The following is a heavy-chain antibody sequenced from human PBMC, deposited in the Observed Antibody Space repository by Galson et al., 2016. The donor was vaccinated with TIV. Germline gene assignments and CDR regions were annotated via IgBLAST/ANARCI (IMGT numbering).Heavy chain of an antibody. J-gene: IGHJ6*02. CDR1: GDSISSGDYY. Sequence: LSLTCTVFGDSISSGDYYWTWIRQPPGKGLEYIGYIFYSGRTSNNPPLQSRVSISVDRSRNEFSLKVSSLTVADTAVYYCARIFLPYYYAVDVWDQGTTVTVSS. CDR2: IFYSGRT. V-gene: IGHV4-30-4*08. CDR3: ARIFLPYYYAVDV. D-gene: IGHD3-3*01.